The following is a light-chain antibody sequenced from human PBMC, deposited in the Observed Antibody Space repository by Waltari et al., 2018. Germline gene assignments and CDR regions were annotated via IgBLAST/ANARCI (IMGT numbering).Light chain of an antibody. CDR2: RVS. V-gene: IGKV2D-29*01. CDR3: MQTLQTPFT. Sequence: EIVMTQTPPSLPVTPGEPASISCRSSQSLLNTDGRSYLYWFLQRPGQPPRLLIYRVSNRFSGVPDRFSGSGSGTDFTLKISRVEAEDVGVYYCMQTLQTPFTFGPGTKLDIK. CDR1: QSLLNTDGRSY. J-gene: IGKJ3*01.